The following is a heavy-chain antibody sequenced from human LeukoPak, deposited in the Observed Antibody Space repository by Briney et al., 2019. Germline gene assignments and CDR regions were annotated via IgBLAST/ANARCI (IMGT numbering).Heavy chain of an antibody. J-gene: IGHJ4*02. D-gene: IGHD2-15*01. CDR1: GFTFSSYA. V-gene: IGHV3-23*01. CDR2: ISGSGGST. CDR3: AKAPAYCSGGTCYDY. Sequence: GGSLRLSCAASGFTFSSYAMSWVRQAPGKGLEWVSAISGSGGSTYNADSVKGRFTISRDNSKNTLYLQMKSLRADDTAVYYCAKAPAYCSGGTCYDYWGQGSLVTVSS.